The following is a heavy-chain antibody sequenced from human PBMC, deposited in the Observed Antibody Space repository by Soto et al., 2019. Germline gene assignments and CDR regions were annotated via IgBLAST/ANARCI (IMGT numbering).Heavy chain of an antibody. CDR1: GFSLSNARMG. D-gene: IGHD2-2*01. Sequence: QVTLKESGPVLVKPTETLTLTCTVSGFSLSNARMGVSWIRQPPGKALEWLAHIFSNDEKSYSTSLKSRLTISKDTSKSQVVLTMTNMDPVDTATYYCARIRGTSFGVNYYYYYMDVWGKGTTVTVSS. CDR3: ARIRGTSFGVNYYYYYMDV. J-gene: IGHJ6*03. CDR2: IFSNDEK. V-gene: IGHV2-26*01.